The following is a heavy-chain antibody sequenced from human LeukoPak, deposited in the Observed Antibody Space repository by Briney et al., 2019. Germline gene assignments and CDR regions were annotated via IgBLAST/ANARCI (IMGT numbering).Heavy chain of an antibody. CDR3: AKGPRAAIWKIIDY. J-gene: IGHJ4*02. CDR1: GFTFDDYA. V-gene: IGHV3-9*01. D-gene: IGHD3-10*01. CDR2: ISWNSGSI. Sequence: GGSLRLSCAASGFTFDDYAMHWVRQAPGKGLEWVSGISWNSGSIGYADSVKGRFTISRDNAKNSLYLQMNSLRAEDTALYYCAKGPRAAIWKIIDYWGQGTLVTVSS.